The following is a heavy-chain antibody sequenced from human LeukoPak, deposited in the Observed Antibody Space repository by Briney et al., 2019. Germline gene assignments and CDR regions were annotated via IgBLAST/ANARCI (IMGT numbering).Heavy chain of an antibody. J-gene: IGHJ5*01. Sequence: GASVQFSYTASGSTFTCEYMHWVRRAPGQGLEWMGWIKVNSGGTNYAQTFQGRVTMTSDTSISTAYMELSSLRSDEMAVYYCARENLRWFDSWGQGTLVTVSS. CDR3: ARENLRWFDS. CDR1: GSTFTCEY. V-gene: IGHV1-2*02. CDR2: IKVNSGGT.